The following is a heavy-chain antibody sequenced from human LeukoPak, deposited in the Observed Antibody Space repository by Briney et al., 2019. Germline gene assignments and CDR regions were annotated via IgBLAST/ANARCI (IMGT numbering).Heavy chain of an antibody. V-gene: IGHV1-18*01. CDR1: GYTFTSYG. D-gene: IGHD3-22*01. Sequence: ASVKVSCKASGYTFTSYGISWVRQAPGQGLEWMGWISAYNGNTNYAQKLQGRVTMTTDTSTSTAYMELRSLRSDDTAVYYCARDAANYYDSSGYYHNWFDPWGQRTLVTVSS. J-gene: IGHJ5*02. CDR2: ISAYNGNT. CDR3: ARDAANYYDSSGYYHNWFDP.